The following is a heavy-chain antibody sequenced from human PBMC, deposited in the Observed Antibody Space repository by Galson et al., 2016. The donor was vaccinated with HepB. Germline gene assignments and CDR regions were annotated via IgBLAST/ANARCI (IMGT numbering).Heavy chain of an antibody. J-gene: IGHJ6*04. CDR1: GFTFSNYG. Sequence: SLRLSCAASGFTFSNYGMTWVRQPPGKGLEAVPSISRRGDSTDYADSVKGRFTISRDNSKNTLSLQMNSLTADDTAIYYCVQGSTAPAVWGKGTTVTVSS. CDR2: ISRRGDST. D-gene: IGHD1-26*01. V-gene: IGHV3-23*01. CDR3: VQGSTAPAV.